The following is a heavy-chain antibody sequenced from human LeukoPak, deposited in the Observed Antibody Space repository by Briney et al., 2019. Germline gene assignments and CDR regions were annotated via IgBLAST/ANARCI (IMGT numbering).Heavy chain of an antibody. CDR1: GGSISSGSYY. CDR2: IYHSGNT. V-gene: IGHV4-61*02. Sequence: PSETLSLTCTVSGGSISSGSYYWSWIRQPAGKGLEWIGRIYHSGNTYYNPFLKSRVTISVDTSKNQFSLNLTSVTAADTAVYYCARYSSSPTYYFDYWGQGTLVTVSS. D-gene: IGHD6-13*01. CDR3: ARYSSSPTYYFDY. J-gene: IGHJ4*02.